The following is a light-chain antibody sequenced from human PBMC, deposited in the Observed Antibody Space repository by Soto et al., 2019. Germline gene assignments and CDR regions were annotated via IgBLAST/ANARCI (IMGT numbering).Light chain of an antibody. V-gene: IGLV2-14*01. CDR2: EVS. CDR1: SSDVGAYKY. J-gene: IGLJ1*01. CDR3: NSYAGDIIRFV. Sequence: QSVLTQPASVSGSPGQSVTISCTGTSSDVGAYKYVSWYQQHPGKAPKLMIYEVSNRPSGVSNRFSGSKSGNTASLTISGLHADDEADYYCNSYAGDIIRFVFGTGTKVTVL.